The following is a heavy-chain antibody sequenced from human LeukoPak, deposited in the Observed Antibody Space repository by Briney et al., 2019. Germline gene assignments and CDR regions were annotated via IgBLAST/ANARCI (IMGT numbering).Heavy chain of an antibody. Sequence: GGSLRLSCAASGFTFRDYYMSWIRQAPGKGPEWVAYMTGSGHRIYYADSVKGRFTISRDNTQNSLYLQMNSLRAEDTAVYYCARDPGLYSNGWEYYFDSWGQGTLVTVSS. D-gene: IGHD6-19*01. CDR1: GFTFRDYY. J-gene: IGHJ4*02. CDR2: MTGSGHRI. V-gene: IGHV3-11*01. CDR3: ARDPGLYSNGWEYYFDS.